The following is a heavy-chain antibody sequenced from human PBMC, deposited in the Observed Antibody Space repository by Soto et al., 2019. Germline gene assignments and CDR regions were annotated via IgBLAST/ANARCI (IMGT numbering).Heavy chain of an antibody. CDR3: ARDQSGVVPNWFDP. D-gene: IGHD3-3*01. CDR2: IWYDGSNK. V-gene: IGHV3-33*01. Sequence: QVQLVESGGGVVQPGRSLRLSCAASGFTFSSYGMHWVRQAPGKGLEWVGVIWYDGSNKYYADSVKGRFTISRDNSKNTLCLQMNSLSAEDTVVYYWARDQSGVVPNWFDPWGRGSLVAVAS. J-gene: IGHJ5*02. CDR1: GFTFSSYG.